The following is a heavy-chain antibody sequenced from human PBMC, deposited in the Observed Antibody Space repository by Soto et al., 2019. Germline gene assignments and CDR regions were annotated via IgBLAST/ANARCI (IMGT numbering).Heavy chain of an antibody. CDR1: GGSIYTYY. CDR2: ISDGGST. CDR3: ARSNRGYYDFWSGPSSNWFDP. V-gene: IGHV4-59*01. D-gene: IGHD3-3*01. J-gene: IGHJ5*02. Sequence: PSETLSLTCNVSGGSIYTYYWNWIRQSPGKGLEWIGYISDGGSTNYNPSLKSRVTISVDTSKNQFSLKLSSVTAADTAVYYCARSNRGYYDFWSGPSSNWFDPWGQGTLVTVSS.